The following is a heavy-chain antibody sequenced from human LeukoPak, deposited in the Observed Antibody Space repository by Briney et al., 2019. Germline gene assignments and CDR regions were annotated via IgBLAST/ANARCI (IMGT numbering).Heavy chain of an antibody. CDR1: GFAFSSYW. Sequence: GSLRLSCAASGFAFSSYWMSWIRQPPGKGLEWVGEINHSGNTNYNPSLKSRVTMSVDTSKNQFSLKLSSVTAADTAVYYCARGLRPYYSLGPGEYWGQGTLVTVSS. V-gene: IGHV4-34*01. J-gene: IGHJ4*02. CDR3: ARGLRPYYSLGPGEY. D-gene: IGHD3-10*01. CDR2: INHSGNT.